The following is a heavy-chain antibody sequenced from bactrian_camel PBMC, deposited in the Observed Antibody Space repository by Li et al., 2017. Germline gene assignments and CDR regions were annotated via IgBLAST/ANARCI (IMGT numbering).Heavy chain of an antibody. V-gene: IGHV3S54*01. CDR3: ATDRQGLN. CDR2: YIYTGGRTT. J-gene: IGHJ4*01. Sequence: QVQLVESGGGSVQPGGSLRLSCTHSGNAYNVNCLGWFRQAPGMEREQVAVYIYTGGRTTRYAGSVRGRFTISRDNAKNTVYLQMSGLKSEDTALYYCATDRQGLNRGQGTQVTVS. CDR1: GNAYNVNC.